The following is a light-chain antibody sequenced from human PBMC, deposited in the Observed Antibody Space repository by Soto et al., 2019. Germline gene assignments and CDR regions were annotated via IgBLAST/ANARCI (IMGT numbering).Light chain of an antibody. CDR2: EVT. CDR1: SNNVGAYKY. J-gene: IGLJ3*02. V-gene: IGLV2-8*01. CDR3: TSYVGNDIWV. Sequence: QYALTQPPSASGSPGQSVTISCTGTSNNVGAYKYVSWYQQYPGKAPKLMIYEVTKRPSGVPDRFSGSKSGNTVSLTVSGLQAEDEADYYCTSYVGNDIWVFGGGTKLTVL.